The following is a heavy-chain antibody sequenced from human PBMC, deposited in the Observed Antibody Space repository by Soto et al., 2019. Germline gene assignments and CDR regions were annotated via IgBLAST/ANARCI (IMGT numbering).Heavy chain of an antibody. CDR2: IIPIFGTA. V-gene: IGHV1-69*01. Sequence: QVQLVQSGAEVKKPGSSVKVSCKASGGTFSSYAISWVRQAPGQGLEWMGGIIPIFGTANYAQKFQGRVTITADESTSTAYMELSRLRSEDTAVYYCARDQGNYDYVWGSYRPDRYGMDVWGQGTTVTVSS. J-gene: IGHJ6*02. CDR1: GGTFSSYA. CDR3: ARDQGNYDYVWGSYRPDRYGMDV. D-gene: IGHD3-16*02.